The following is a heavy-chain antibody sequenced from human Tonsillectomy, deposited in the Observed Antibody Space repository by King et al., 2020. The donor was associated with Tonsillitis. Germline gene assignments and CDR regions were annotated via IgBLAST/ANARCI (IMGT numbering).Heavy chain of an antibody. J-gene: IGHJ4*02. CDR1: GFSFDDYA. CDR2: ISWNSGTI. Sequence: VQLVESGGALVQPGRSLRLSCAASGFSFDDYAMHWVRQAPGKGLEWVSGISWNSGTIGYADSVKGRFTISRDNAKNFLYLQMNSLRAEDTALYYCTKDPDSYDSSTSWGQGTLVTVSS. V-gene: IGHV3-9*01. CDR3: TKDPDSYDSSTS. D-gene: IGHD3-22*01.